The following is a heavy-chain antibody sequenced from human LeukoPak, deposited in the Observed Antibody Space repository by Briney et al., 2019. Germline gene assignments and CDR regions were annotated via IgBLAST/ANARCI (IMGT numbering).Heavy chain of an antibody. Sequence: GGSLRLSCAASGFTFSNAWMSWVRQAPGKGLVLVVRIKSKTDGGTTDYAAPVKGRSTISRDDSKNTLYLQMNSLKTEDTAVYYCTTVANCKFDYWGQGTLVTVSS. CDR2: IKSKTDGGTT. V-gene: IGHV3-15*01. J-gene: IGHJ4*02. CDR1: GFTFSNAW. D-gene: IGHD2/OR15-2a*01. CDR3: TTVANCKFDY.